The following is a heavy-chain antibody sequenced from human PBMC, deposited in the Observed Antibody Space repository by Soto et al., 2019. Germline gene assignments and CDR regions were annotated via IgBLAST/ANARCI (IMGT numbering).Heavy chain of an antibody. V-gene: IGHV3-30*18. CDR2: ISYDGSNK. Sequence: QVQLVESGGGVVQPGRSLRLSCAAPGFTFSSYGMHWVRQAPGKGLEWVAVISYDGSNKYYADSVKGRFTISRDNSKNTLYLQMNSLRAEDTAVYYCAKVPTVTIYAPWRTIGMDVWGQGTTVTVSS. CDR1: GFTFSSYG. J-gene: IGHJ6*02. CDR3: AKVPTVTIYAPWRTIGMDV. D-gene: IGHD4-17*01.